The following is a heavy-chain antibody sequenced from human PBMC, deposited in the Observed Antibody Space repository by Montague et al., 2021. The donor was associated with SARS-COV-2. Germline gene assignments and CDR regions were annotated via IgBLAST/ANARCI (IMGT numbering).Heavy chain of an antibody. CDR2: ISYTGST. V-gene: IGHV4-39*01. J-gene: IGHJ5*02. CDR3: ARLYIQKTLVGASRRRWFDP. CDR1: GDSMSGSNSY. Sequence: SETLSLTCSVSGDSMSGSNSYWGWIRQPPGKGLESIGSISYTGSTSYNASLKSRVTMSADTSKNEFSLRLGSVTASDTAVYYCARLYIQKTLVGASRRRWFDPWGQGTLVTVSS. D-gene: IGHD1-26*01.